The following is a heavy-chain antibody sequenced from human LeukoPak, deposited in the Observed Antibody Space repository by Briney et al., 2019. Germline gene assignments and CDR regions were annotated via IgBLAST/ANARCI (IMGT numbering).Heavy chain of an antibody. CDR3: ARGDSSGWYGYDY. CDR1: GGTFSSYA. CDR2: IIPIFGTA. J-gene: IGHJ4*02. D-gene: IGHD6-19*01. Sequence: SAKVSCKASGGTFSSYAISWVRQAPGQGLEWMGRIIPIFGTANYAQKFQGRVTITTDESTSTAYMELSSLRSEDTAVYYCARGDSSGWYGYDYWGQGTLVTVSS. V-gene: IGHV1-69*05.